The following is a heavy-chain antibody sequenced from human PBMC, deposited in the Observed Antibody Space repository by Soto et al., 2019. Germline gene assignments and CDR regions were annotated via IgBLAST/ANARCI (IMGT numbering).Heavy chain of an antibody. D-gene: IGHD4-17*01. CDR3: TRDLFFITQSTVTTDAY. CDR2: ISPESDKA. Sequence: VQLVQSGAEVKKPGASVRVSCKASGYTFTSFGLSWVRQAPGQGPEWMGWISPESDKATYAHKFQGRITMTTDTSTTTAYMDLRSLRSDDTAGYSCTRDLFFITQSTVTTDAYWGQGTLVSVS. J-gene: IGHJ4*02. V-gene: IGHV1-18*01. CDR1: GYTFTSFG.